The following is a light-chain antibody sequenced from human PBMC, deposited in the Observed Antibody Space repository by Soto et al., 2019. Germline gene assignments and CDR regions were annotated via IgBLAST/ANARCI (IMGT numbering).Light chain of an antibody. J-gene: IGLJ1*01. CDR3: AAWDDSLNGYV. V-gene: IGLV1-44*01. CDR1: SPNIGGNA. CDR2: SNN. Sequence: QSALTQPPSASGTPGQGVTISCSGSSPNIGGNAVNWYQQLPGTAPKVLIYSNNQRPSGVPDRFSGSKSGTSASLAISGLQSEDEADYYCAAWDDSLNGYVFGTGTKVTVL.